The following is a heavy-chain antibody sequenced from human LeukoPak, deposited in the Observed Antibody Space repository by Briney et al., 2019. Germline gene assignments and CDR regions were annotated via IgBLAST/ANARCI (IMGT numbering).Heavy chain of an antibody. D-gene: IGHD4-17*01. CDR2: INPSGGST. V-gene: IGHV1-46*01. CDR1: GYTFTSYY. Sequence: GAPVKVSCKASGYTFTSYYMHWVRQAPGQGLEWMGIINPSGGSTSYAQKFQGRVTMTRDTSTSTVYMELSSLRSEDTAVYYCARGNGDVEGAFDIWAKGQWSPSLQ. J-gene: IGHJ3*02. CDR3: ARGNGDVEGAFDI.